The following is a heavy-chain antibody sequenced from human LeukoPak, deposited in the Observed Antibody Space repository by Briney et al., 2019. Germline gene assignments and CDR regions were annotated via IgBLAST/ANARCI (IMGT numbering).Heavy chain of an antibody. J-gene: IGHJ4*02. Sequence: PGRSLRPSCAASGFTFSSFGMHWVRQAPGKGLEWVAVIWYDGSNKYYADSVKGRFTISRDNSKNTLYLQMNSLRAEDTAVYYCARDSFGLQDSWGQGTLVTVSS. CDR1: GFTFSSFG. V-gene: IGHV3-33*01. CDR3: ARDSFGLQDS. D-gene: IGHD3-10*01. CDR2: IWYDGSNK.